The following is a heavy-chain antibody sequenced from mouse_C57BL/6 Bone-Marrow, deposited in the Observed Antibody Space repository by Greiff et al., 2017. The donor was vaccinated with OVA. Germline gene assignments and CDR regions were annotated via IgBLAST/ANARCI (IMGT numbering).Heavy chain of an antibody. CDR1: GYAFSSYW. CDR2: IYPGDGDT. V-gene: IGHV1-80*01. J-gene: IGHJ2*01. Sequence: VQLQQSGAELVKPGASVKISCKASGYAFSSYWMNWVKQRPGKGLEWIGQIYPGDGDTNYNGKFKGKATLTADKSSSTAYMQLSSLTSEDSAVDFCARAGDYGSSDYWGQGTTLTVSS. CDR3: ARAGDYGSSDY. D-gene: IGHD1-1*01.